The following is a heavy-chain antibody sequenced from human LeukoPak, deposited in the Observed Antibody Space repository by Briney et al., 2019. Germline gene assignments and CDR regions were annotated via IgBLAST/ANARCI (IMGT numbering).Heavy chain of an antibody. CDR1: GFTLSRYW. V-gene: IGHV3-74*01. CDR3: ARIGYYYDSSGYYSVHFDY. CDR2: INSDGSTT. Sequence: GGSLRLSCAASGFTLSRYWMHWVRQAPGKGLVWVSRINSDGSTTTYADSVKGRFTISRDNAKNTLYLQMNSLRAEDTAVYYCARIGYYYDSSGYYSVHFDYWGQGTLGTVSS. J-gene: IGHJ4*02. D-gene: IGHD3-22*01.